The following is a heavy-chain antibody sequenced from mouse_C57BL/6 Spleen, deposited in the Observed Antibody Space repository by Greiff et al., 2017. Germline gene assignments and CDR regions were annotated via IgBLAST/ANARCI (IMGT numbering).Heavy chain of an antibody. V-gene: IGHV1-54*01. CDR3: ARRYDYDVYAMDY. D-gene: IGHD2-4*01. CDR1: GYAFTNYL. J-gene: IGHJ4*01. Sequence: QLQQSGAELVRPGTSVKVSCKASGYAFTNYLIEWVKQRPGQGLEWIGVINPGSGGTNYNEKFKGKATLTADKSSSTAYMQLSSLTSEDSAVYFCARRYDYDVYAMDYWGQGTSVTVSS. CDR2: INPGSGGT.